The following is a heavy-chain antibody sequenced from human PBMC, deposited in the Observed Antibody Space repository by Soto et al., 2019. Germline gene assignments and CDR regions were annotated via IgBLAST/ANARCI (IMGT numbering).Heavy chain of an antibody. J-gene: IGHJ4*02. D-gene: IGHD2-2*01. V-gene: IGHV3-21*01. CDR3: AKGWRTGTYCYSDSCYAQASVGYLFDF. Sequence: GGSLRLCCAASGFTFSSYSMNWVRQAPGKGLEWVSSISSSSSYIYYADSVKGRFTISRDNSKNSLYLQMDNPRAEDTAVYYCAKGWRTGTYCYSDSCYAQASVGYLFDFWGQGTLVTVSS. CDR2: ISSSSSYI. CDR1: GFTFSSYS.